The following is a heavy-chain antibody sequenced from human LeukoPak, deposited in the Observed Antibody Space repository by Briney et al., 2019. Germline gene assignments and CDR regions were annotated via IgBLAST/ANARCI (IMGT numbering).Heavy chain of an antibody. CDR1: VFTFDDYA. D-gene: IGHD5-12*01. J-gene: IGHJ2*01. CDR2: ISWNSGSI. Sequence: GGSLRLSYAASVFTFDDYAMHWVRQAPGKGLECGSDISWNSGSIGYADSVKGRFTISRDNAKNSLYLQMSSLRAEDTALYYCAKVHSGYDFNWYFDLWGRGTLVTVSS. V-gene: IGHV3-9*01. CDR3: AKVHSGYDFNWYFDL.